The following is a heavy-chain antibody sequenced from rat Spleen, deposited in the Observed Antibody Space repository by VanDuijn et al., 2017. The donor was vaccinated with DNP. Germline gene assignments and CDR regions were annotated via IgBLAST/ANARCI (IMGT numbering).Heavy chain of an antibody. V-gene: IGHV5-22*01. CDR3: ARHVLPLRVWDY. Sequence: EVQLVESGGGLVQPGRSLKLSCAGSGFIFSDYYMAWVRQAPTKGLEWVAYIRYDGATTYYGDSVKGRFTISRDNEKSTLYLHMNSLRSEDMATYYCARHVLPLRVWDYWGQGVIVTVSS. J-gene: IGHJ2*01. D-gene: IGHD1-4*01. CDR1: GFIFSDYY. CDR2: IRYDGATT.